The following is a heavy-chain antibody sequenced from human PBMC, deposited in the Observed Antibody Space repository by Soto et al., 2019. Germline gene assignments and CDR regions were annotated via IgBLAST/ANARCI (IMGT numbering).Heavy chain of an antibody. V-gene: IGHV1-3*01. J-gene: IGHJ4*02. D-gene: IGHD6-19*01. CDR3: ARDNSGWSDY. Sequence: KFQGRVTITRDTSASTVYMKLSSLRSEDTAVYYCARDNSGWSDYWGQGTLVTVSS.